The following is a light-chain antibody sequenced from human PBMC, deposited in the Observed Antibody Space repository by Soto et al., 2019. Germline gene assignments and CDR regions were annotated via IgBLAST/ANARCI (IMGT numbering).Light chain of an antibody. CDR1: QSISNSY. Sequence: EIVLTQSPGTLSSSPGERATLSCRVSQSISNSYLAWYQQKPGQAPRLLIYGASSRATGIPDRFSGSGSGTDFTHTISRLEPEDFAVYYCHHYGGSPPYTFGQGTKLEIK. CDR3: HHYGGSPPYT. J-gene: IGKJ2*01. V-gene: IGKV3-20*01. CDR2: GAS.